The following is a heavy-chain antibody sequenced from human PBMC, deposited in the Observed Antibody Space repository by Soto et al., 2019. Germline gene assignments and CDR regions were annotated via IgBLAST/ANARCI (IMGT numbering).Heavy chain of an antibody. CDR2: IHHSGST. CDR1: GGSISSGGYS. CDR3: ARGPYSSSSQEGAFDI. J-gene: IGHJ3*02. Sequence: KPSETLSLICAVSGGSISSGGYSWGWIRQPPGKGLEWIGYIHHSGSTYYNPSLKSRVTISVDRSKNQFSLKLSSVTAADTAVYYCARGPYSSSSQEGAFDIWGQGTMVTVSS. V-gene: IGHV4-30-2*01. D-gene: IGHD6-6*01.